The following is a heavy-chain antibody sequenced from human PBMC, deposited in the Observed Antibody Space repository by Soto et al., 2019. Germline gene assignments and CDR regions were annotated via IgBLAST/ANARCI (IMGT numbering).Heavy chain of an antibody. CDR1: GGSIRNGDSY. CDR2: VYYSGTT. D-gene: IGHD1-26*01. Sequence: PSQTLSLTCTVSGGSIRNGDSYCGWIRQAPGKGLEWIGYVYYSGTTYSHPSLNIRVSISVDTSENQFSLRLTSVTAADTAVYYCVTVNLVGAAYYSDYWGPGTMVTVSS. J-gene: IGHJ4*02. V-gene: IGHV4-30-4*01. CDR3: VTVNLVGAAYYSDY.